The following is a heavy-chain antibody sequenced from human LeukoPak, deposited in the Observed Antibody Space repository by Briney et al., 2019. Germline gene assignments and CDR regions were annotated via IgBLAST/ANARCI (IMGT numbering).Heavy chain of an antibody. V-gene: IGHV4-34*01. CDR3: ARGTYYDSSGYYYINDEYFQH. Sequence: PSGTLSLTCAVYGGSFSGYYWSWIRQPPGKGLEWIGEINHSGSTNYNPSLKSRVTISVDTSKNQFSLKLSSVTAADTAVYYCARGTYYDSSGYYYINDEYFQHWGQGTLVTVSS. CDR1: GGSFSGYY. D-gene: IGHD3-22*01. J-gene: IGHJ1*01. CDR2: INHSGST.